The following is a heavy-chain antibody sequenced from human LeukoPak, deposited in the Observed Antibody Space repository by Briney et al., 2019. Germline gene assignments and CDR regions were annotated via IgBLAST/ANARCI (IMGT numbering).Heavy chain of an antibody. CDR1: GYSFTSYW. D-gene: IGHD6-19*01. CDR2: IDPSDSYT. Sequence: GESLKISCKGSGYSFTSYWISWVRQMPGKGLEWMGRIDPSDSYTNYSPSFQGHVTISADKSISTAYLQWSSLKASDTAMYYCARRESGWYASQYFDLWGRGTLVTVSS. J-gene: IGHJ2*01. V-gene: IGHV5-10-1*01. CDR3: ARRESGWYASQYFDL.